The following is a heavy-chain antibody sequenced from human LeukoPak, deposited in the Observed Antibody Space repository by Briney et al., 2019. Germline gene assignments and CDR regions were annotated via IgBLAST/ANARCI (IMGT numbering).Heavy chain of an antibody. CDR2: IYYSGST. J-gene: IGHJ3*02. V-gene: IGHV4-30-4*08. Sequence: PSETLSLTCTVSGGSISSGDYYWSWIRQPPGKGLEWIGYIYYSGSTYYNPSLKSRVTISVDTSKNQFSLKLSSVTAADTAVYYCARSRAAGQEHDAFDIWGQGTMATVSS. D-gene: IGHD6-13*01. CDR1: GGSISSGDYY. CDR3: ARSRAAGQEHDAFDI.